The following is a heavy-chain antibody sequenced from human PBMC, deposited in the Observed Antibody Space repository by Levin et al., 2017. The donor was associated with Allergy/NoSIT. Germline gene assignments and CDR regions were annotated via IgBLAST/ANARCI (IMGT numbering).Heavy chain of an antibody. J-gene: IGHJ4*02. Sequence: SQTLSLTCNVSAGSISSSPYYWGWIRQPPGKGLEWIGIIYDSVSTYYNPSLNSRVSISVDTSKNQFSLQLTSLTAADTAVYYWSTGPVGFASWGQGILSPSPQ. V-gene: IGHV4-39*01. CDR2: IYDSVST. CDR3: STGPVGFAS. CDR1: AGSISSSPYY.